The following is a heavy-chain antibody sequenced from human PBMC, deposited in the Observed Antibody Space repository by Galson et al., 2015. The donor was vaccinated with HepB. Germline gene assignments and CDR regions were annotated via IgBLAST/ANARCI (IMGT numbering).Heavy chain of an antibody. D-gene: IGHD5-12*01. J-gene: IGHJ4*02. Sequence: PALVKPTQTLTLTCTVSGLSLSNARVGVSWIRQPPGKALEWLAHIFSNDDKSYSRSLKSRLTTSKDTSKSQVVLTMTNMDPVDTATYFCARFSSGYDYWGQGTLVTVSS. CDR2: IFSNDDK. CDR1: GLSLSNARVG. CDR3: ARFSSGYDY. V-gene: IGHV2-26*01.